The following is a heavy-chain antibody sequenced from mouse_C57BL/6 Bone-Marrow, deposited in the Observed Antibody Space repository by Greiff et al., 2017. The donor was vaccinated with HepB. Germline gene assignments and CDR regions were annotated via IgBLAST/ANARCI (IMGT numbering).Heavy chain of an antibody. Sequence: EVQLQQSGAELVRPGASVKLSCTASGFNIKDYYMHWVKQRPEQGLEWIGRIDPEDGDTEYAPKFQGKATMTADTSSNTAYLQLSSLTSEDTAVYYCTTWGVAPYYAMDYWGQGTSVTVSS. V-gene: IGHV14-1*01. CDR3: TTWGVAPYYAMDY. J-gene: IGHJ4*01. CDR2: IDPEDGDT. D-gene: IGHD1-1*01. CDR1: GFNIKDYY.